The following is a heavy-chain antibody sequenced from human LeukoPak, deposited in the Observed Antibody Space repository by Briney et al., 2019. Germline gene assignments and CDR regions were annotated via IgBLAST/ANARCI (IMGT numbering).Heavy chain of an antibody. CDR1: GFTFSTNS. CDR2: ISSTSTYT. V-gene: IGHV3-21*01. J-gene: IGHJ4*02. CDR3: ARNDQGSGSTDY. Sequence: GGYLRLSCVASGFTFSTNSMNWVRQAPGMGLEWVSSISSTSTYTYYADSVKGRFTISRDNAKNSLYLQMNSLRAEDTAVYYCARNDQGSGSTDYGGQGTLVTVSS. D-gene: IGHD3-10*01.